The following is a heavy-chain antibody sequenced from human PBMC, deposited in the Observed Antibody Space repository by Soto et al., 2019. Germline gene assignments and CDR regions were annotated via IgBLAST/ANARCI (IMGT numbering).Heavy chain of an antibody. D-gene: IGHD2-8*02. CDR1: GFTFSSYS. V-gene: IGHV3-21*01. CDR2: ISTSSSYI. Sequence: PGGSLRLSCAASGFTFSSYSMDWVRQAPGKGLEWVSSISTSSSYIYYADSVKGRFTISRDNAKNSLYMQMNSLRAEDTAVYYCARDWHTGYYFDYWGQGTLVTVST. CDR3: ARDWHTGYYFDY. J-gene: IGHJ4*02.